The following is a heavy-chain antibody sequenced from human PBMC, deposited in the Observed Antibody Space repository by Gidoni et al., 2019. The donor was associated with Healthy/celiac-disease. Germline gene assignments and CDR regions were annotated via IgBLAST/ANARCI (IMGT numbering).Heavy chain of an antibody. D-gene: IGHD3-22*01. V-gene: IGHV4-61*02. J-gene: IGHJ3*02. CDR2: IYTSGST. CDR1: GGSISRGSYY. Sequence: QVQLQESGPGLVKPSQTLSLTCTVPGGSISRGSYYWSWIRQPAGKGLEWIGRIYTSGSTNYNPSLKSRVTISVDTSKNQFSLKLSSVTAADTAVYYCARGCQVTYYYDSSGYLRPCDAFDIWGQGTMVTVSS. CDR3: ARGCQVTYYYDSSGYLRPCDAFDI.